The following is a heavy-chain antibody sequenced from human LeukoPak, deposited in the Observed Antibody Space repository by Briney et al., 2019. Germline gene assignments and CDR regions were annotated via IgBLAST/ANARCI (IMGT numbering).Heavy chain of an antibody. D-gene: IGHD6-13*01. CDR2: IIPILGIA. CDR1: GGTFSSYA. Sequence: ASVKVSCKASGGTFSSYAISWVRQAPGQGLEWMGRIIPILGIANYAQKFQGRATITADKSTSTAYMELSSLRSEDTAVYYCARADSSSWYVNYGMDVWGQGTTVTVSS. CDR3: ARADSSSWYVNYGMDV. V-gene: IGHV1-69*04. J-gene: IGHJ6*02.